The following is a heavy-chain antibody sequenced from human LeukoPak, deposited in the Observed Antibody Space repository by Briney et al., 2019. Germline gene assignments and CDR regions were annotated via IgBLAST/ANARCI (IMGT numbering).Heavy chain of an antibody. Sequence: SVKVSCKASGGTFSSYAISWVRQAPGQGLEWMGGIIPIFGTANYAQKFQGRVTITADESTSTAYMELSSLRSEDTAVYYCARTCSGGSCYHDYYGMDVWGQGTTVTVSS. V-gene: IGHV1-69*13. CDR3: ARTCSGGSCYHDYYGMDV. CDR1: GGTFSSYA. D-gene: IGHD2-15*01. J-gene: IGHJ6*02. CDR2: IIPIFGTA.